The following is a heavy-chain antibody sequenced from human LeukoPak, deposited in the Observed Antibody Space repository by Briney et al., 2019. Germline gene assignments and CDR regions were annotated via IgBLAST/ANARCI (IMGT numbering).Heavy chain of an antibody. CDR3: ARHNFGVRFFDY. CDR1: GGSISRSSYY. CDR2: IYYIGNT. D-gene: IGHD3-10*01. J-gene: IGHJ4*02. Sequence: SETLSPTCGVSGGSISRSSYYWGWIRQPPGKGLEWIGTIYYIGNTFYNPSLKSRVTISVDTSTNQFSLKVSSVTPADTAVYYCARHNFGVRFFDYWGQGSLVTVSS. V-gene: IGHV4-39*01.